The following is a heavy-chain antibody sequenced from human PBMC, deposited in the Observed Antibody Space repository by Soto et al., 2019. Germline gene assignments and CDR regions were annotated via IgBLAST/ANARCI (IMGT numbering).Heavy chain of an antibody. CDR3: ARVVRGVVNWFDP. Sequence: ASVKVSCKTSGDTFTNFGLSWVRQAPGQGLEWMGWIATYNSNRNYAQKFQGRLTLTTDTSTSTAYMELRSLGYDDTAVYYCARVVRGVVNWFDPWGQGTLVTVSA. J-gene: IGHJ5*02. CDR2: IATYNSNR. CDR1: GDTFTNFG. D-gene: IGHD3-10*01. V-gene: IGHV1-18*01.